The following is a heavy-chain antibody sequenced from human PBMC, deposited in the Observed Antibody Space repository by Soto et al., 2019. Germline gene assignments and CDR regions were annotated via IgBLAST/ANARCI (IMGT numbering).Heavy chain of an antibody. J-gene: IGHJ4*02. D-gene: IGHD3-16*02. CDR2: ISHDGNST. V-gene: IGHV3-74*01. Sequence: EVQLVESGGGLVQPGGSLRLSCRASGLTFSKHWMHWVRQGTGKGLVWVSRISHDGNSTSYADSVKGRFTISRDNTKNTVYLQMNSLRAEDTALYYCARVAVITPFDYWGQGTLVTVSS. CDR3: ARVAVITPFDY. CDR1: GLTFSKHW.